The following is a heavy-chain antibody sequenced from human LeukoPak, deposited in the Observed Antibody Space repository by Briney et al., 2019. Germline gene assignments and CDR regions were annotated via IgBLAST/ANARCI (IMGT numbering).Heavy chain of an antibody. J-gene: IGHJ4*02. Sequence: GASVKVSCKASGYTFTSSDINWVRRATGQGLEWMGWMNPNSGNTGYAQKFQGRVTMTRNTSISTAYMELSSLRSEDTAVYYCAKDRRPNSYSSSWLDYWGQGTLITVSS. CDR1: GYTFTSSD. CDR3: AKDRRPNSYSSSWLDY. CDR2: MNPNSGNT. V-gene: IGHV1-8*01. D-gene: IGHD6-13*01.